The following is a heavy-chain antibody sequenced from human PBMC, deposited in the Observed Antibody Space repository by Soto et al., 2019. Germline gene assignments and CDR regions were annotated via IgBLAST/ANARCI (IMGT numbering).Heavy chain of an antibody. CDR3: AKAEASFFDY. J-gene: IGHJ4*02. V-gene: IGHV4-59*01. CDR1: GDSISSYY. CDR2: LYYSGST. Sequence: TSETLSLTCTVSGDSISSYYWSWIRQPPGKGLEWIGYLYYSGSTSYSPSLKSRVTISVDTSKNQFSLKLTSVTAADTAVYYCAKAEASFFDYWGQGALVTVSS.